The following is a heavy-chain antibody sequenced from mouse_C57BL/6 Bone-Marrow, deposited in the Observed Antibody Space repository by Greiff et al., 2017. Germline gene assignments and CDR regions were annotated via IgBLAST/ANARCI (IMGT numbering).Heavy chain of an antibody. J-gene: IGHJ1*03. CDR3: ARGYPWYFDV. Sequence: VQLQQPGAELVKPGASVKLSCKASGYTFTSYWMHWVKQRPGQGLEWIGMIHPNSGSTNYNEKFKSKDTLTVDKSSSTAYMQLSSLTSEDAAGYYCARGYPWYFDVWGTGTTVTVAS. CDR2: IHPNSGST. V-gene: IGHV1-64*01. CDR1: GYTFTSYW. D-gene: IGHD2-2*01.